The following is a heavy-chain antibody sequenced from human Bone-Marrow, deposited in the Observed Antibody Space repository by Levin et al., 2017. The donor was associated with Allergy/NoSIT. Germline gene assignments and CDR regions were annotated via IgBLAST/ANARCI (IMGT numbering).Heavy chain of an antibody. CDR1: GFSFTNYG. CDR2: ISGSGSTT. Sequence: PGGSLRLSCEASGFSFTNYGMSWVRQAPGKGLEWVSSISGSGSTTYHADSVKGRFTISRDNSKNTLYLQMNVLRAEDTALYYCTNSIRITLSGFFDCWGQGALVTVSS. D-gene: IGHD6-19*01. CDR3: TNSIRITLSGFFDC. V-gene: IGHV3-23*01. J-gene: IGHJ4*02.